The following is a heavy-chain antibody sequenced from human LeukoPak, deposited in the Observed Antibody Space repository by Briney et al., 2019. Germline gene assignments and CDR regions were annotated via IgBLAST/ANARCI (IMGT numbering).Heavy chain of an antibody. CDR3: ARSHYVPGLFDY. D-gene: IGHD2/OR15-2a*01. V-gene: IGHV1-18*01. CDR1: GGTFSSYA. Sequence: ASVKVSCKASGGTFSSYAISWVRQAPGQGLEWMGWISAYNGNTNYAQKLQGRVTMTTDTSTSTAYMELRSLRSDDTAVYYCARSHYVPGLFDYWGQGTLVTVSS. J-gene: IGHJ4*02. CDR2: ISAYNGNT.